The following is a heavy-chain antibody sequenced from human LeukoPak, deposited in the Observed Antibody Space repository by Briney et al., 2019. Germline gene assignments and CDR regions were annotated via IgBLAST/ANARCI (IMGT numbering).Heavy chain of an antibody. CDR1: GYSFNSHW. V-gene: IGHV5-51*01. CDR3: ARRDSYGNYVDY. Sequence: GESLKISCKGSGYSFNSHWVAWVRQMPGEGLEWMGIIYPGDSDTRYGPSFQGQVTISADKSISTAYLQWSSLKDSDTAIYYCARRDSYGNYVDYWGQGTLVTVSS. D-gene: IGHD5-18*01. J-gene: IGHJ4*02. CDR2: IYPGDSDT.